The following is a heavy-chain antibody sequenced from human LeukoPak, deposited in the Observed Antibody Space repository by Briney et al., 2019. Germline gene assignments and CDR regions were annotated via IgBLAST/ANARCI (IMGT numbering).Heavy chain of an antibody. V-gene: IGHV3-48*02. CDR3: ALGVTTVNAFDI. D-gene: IGHD4-17*01. J-gene: IGHJ3*02. CDR2: ISSSSSTI. CDR1: GFTFSSYS. Sequence: GGSLRLSCAASGFTFSSYSMNWVRQAPGKGLEWVSYISSSSSTIYYADSVKGRFTISRDNAKNSLYLQINNLRDEDTAVYYCALGVTTVNAFDIWGQGTMVTVSS.